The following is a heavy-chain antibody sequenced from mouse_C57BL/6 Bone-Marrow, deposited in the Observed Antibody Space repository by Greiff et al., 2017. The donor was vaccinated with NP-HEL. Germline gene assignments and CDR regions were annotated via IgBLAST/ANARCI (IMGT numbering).Heavy chain of an antibody. CDR2: ILHGSGST. Sequence: QVQLQQSGAELMKPGASVKLSCKATGYTFTGYWIEWVKQRPGHGLEWIGEILHGSGSTNYNEKFKGRAPFTADTSSNTAYMQLSSLATQDSAIYYCARDYGSSYSAWFAYWGEGSLVTVSA. CDR1: GYTFTGYW. D-gene: IGHD1-1*01. V-gene: IGHV1-9*01. CDR3: ARDYGSSYSAWFAY. J-gene: IGHJ3*01.